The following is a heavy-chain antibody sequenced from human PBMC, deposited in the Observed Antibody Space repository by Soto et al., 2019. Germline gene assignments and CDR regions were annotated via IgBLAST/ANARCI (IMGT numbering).Heavy chain of an antibody. D-gene: IGHD1-26*01. Sequence: PSETLSLTCTVSGDSIRPYYWTWIRQPPGKGLEWIGYVYYSGSVNYKSSLKSRVTMSVDTSKNQFSLRLSSVTAADTAVYYCARDPLGTGYFDYWGQGTLVTVSS. CDR2: VYYSGSV. CDR1: GDSIRPYY. V-gene: IGHV4-59*01. J-gene: IGHJ4*02. CDR3: ARDPLGTGYFDY.